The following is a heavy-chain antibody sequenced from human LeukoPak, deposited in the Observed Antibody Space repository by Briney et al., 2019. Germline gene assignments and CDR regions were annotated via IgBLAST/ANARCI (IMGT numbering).Heavy chain of an antibody. D-gene: IGHD1-26*01. V-gene: IGHV3-21*01. J-gene: IGHJ4*02. CDR3: ARVTEGSGSYSTFNEGFDY. CDR2: ISSSSSYI. CDR1: GFTFSSYS. Sequence: PGGSLRLSCAASGFTFSSYSMTWVRQAPGKGLEWVSSISSSSSYIYYADSVKGRFTISRDNAKNSLYLQMNSLRAEDTAVNYCARVTEGSGSYSTFNEGFDYWGQGTLVTVSS.